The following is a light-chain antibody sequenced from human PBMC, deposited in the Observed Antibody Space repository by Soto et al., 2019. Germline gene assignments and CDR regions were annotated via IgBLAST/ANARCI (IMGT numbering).Light chain of an antibody. CDR2: GAS. CDR3: QQYNTWPPLYT. V-gene: IGKV3-15*01. Sequence: EIVMTQSPATLSVSPGERATLSCRASQSVSSNLAWYQQKPGQAPRLLIYGASTRATGIPARFSGSGSGTEFTLTISSMQSADFAVYYCQQYNTWPPLYTFGQGTKLEIK. J-gene: IGKJ2*01. CDR1: QSVSSN.